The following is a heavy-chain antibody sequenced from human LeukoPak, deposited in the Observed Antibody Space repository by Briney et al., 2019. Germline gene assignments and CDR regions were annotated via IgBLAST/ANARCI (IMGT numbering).Heavy chain of an antibody. Sequence: GGSLGLSCAASGFTFSSYAMSWVRQAPGKGLEWVSAISGSGGSTYYADSVKGRFTISRDNSKNTLYLQMNSLRAEDTAVYYCARLAAAGLNYYMDVWGKGTTVTVSS. CDR1: GFTFSSYA. D-gene: IGHD6-13*01. J-gene: IGHJ6*03. CDR2: ISGSGGST. CDR3: ARLAAAGLNYYMDV. V-gene: IGHV3-23*01.